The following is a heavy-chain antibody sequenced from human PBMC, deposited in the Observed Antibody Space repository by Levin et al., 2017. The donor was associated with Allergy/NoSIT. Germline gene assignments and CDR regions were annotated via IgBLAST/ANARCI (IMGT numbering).Heavy chain of an antibody. CDR1: GGSVSVSSGTYY. V-gene: IGHV4-61*01. CDR2: IYSSGRT. J-gene: IGHJ5*02. CDR3: ARGEYYYGSGNWFDP. D-gene: IGHD3-10*01. Sequence: PSETLSLTCTVSGGSVSVSSGTYYWNWIRQPPGKGLEWIGYIYSSGRTKYNPSLKSRVSISVDTPKNQFSLKLSPVTAADTAVYFCARGEYYYGSGNWFDPWGQGTLVTVSS.